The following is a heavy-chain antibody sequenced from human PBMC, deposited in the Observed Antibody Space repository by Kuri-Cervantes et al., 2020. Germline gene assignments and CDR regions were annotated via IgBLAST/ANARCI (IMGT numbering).Heavy chain of an antibody. CDR1: GGSFSGYY. CDR3: ARDLDDYGTTYWYFDL. D-gene: IGHD4-17*01. V-gene: IGHV4-34*01. CDR2: INHSGST. J-gene: IGHJ2*01. Sequence: ETLSLTCAVYGGSFSGYYWSWIRQPPGKGLEWIGEINHSGSTNYNPSLKSRVTISVDTSKNQFSLKLSSVTAADTAVYYCARDLDDYGTTYWYFDLWGRGTLVTVSS.